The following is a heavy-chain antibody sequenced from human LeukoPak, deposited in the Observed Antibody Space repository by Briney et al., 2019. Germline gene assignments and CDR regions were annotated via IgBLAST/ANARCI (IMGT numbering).Heavy chain of an antibody. CDR3: ARDVTYHGGVWFDP. Sequence: HTGGSLRLSCAASEFTFSSYSMSWVRQAPGKGLEWVSYISSTASSIYYADSVKGRFTISRDNAKNSLYLQMNSLRAEDTAVYYCARDVTYHGGVWFDPWGQGTLVTVSS. CDR1: EFTFSSYS. CDR2: ISSTASSI. J-gene: IGHJ5*02. D-gene: IGHD2-8*02. V-gene: IGHV3-48*04.